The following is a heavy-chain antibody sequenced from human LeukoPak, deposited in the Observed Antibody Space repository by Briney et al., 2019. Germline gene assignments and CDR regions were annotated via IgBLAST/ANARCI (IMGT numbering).Heavy chain of an antibody. Sequence: PSETLSLTCTVSGGSISSSSYYWGWIRQPPGKGLEGIGSIFYSGSTYYNPSLKNRVTISVDTSKNQFSLKLSSVTAADTAVYYCAXHXTNGVCLLYXGQGTLVTVSS. D-gene: IGHD2-8*01. V-gene: IGHV4-39*01. CDR3: AXHXTNGVCLLY. CDR1: GGSISSSSYY. J-gene: IGHJ4*02. CDR2: IFYSGST.